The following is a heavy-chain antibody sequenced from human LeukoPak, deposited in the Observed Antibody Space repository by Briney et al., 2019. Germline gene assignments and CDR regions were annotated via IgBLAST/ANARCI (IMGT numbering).Heavy chain of an antibody. Sequence: SETLSLTCAVYGGSFSGYYWSWIRQPPGKGLEWIGEINHSGSTNYNPSLKSRVTISVDTSKNQFSLKLSSVTAADTAVYYCARVRLIVVVPAAIRLAARRGYFDYWGQGTLVTVSS. D-gene: IGHD2-2*02. V-gene: IGHV4-34*01. J-gene: IGHJ4*02. CDR1: GGSFSGYY. CDR2: INHSGST. CDR3: ARVRLIVVVPAAIRLAARRGYFDY.